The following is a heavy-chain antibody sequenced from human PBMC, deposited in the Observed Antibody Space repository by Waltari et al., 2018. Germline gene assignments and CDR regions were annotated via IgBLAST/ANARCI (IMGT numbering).Heavy chain of an antibody. CDR1: GYSISSGYY. Sequence: QVQLQESGPGLVKPSETLSLTCAVSGYSISSGYYWGWIRQPPGKGLEWIGSIYHSGSTYYNPSLKSRVTISVDTSKNQFSLKLSSVTAADTAVYYCARDSSIAPSFDYWGQGTLVTVSS. CDR2: IYHSGST. CDR3: ARDSSIAPSFDY. V-gene: IGHV4-38-2*01. D-gene: IGHD6-6*01. J-gene: IGHJ4*02.